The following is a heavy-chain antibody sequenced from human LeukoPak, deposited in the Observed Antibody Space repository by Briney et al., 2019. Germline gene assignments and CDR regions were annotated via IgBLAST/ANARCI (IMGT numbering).Heavy chain of an antibody. J-gene: IGHJ4*02. D-gene: IGHD2-15*01. CDR1: GGTFSSYA. CDR3: ARDPETNCSGGSCIDY. V-gene: IGHV1-69*06. Sequence: SVKVSCKASGGTFSSYAISWVRQAPGQGLEWMGGIIPIFGTANYAQKFQGRVTITADKSTSTAYMEPSSLRTENTGGYYSARDPETNCSGGSCIDYWGQGTLVTVSS. CDR2: IIPIFGTA.